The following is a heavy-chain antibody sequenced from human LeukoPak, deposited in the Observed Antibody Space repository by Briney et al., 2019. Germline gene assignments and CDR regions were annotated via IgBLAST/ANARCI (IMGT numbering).Heavy chain of an antibody. CDR3: ARTPYSSGWYDY. V-gene: IGHV2-70*01. CDR2: IDWDDDK. Sequence: SGPALMQPTQALTLTCTFSGFSLSTSGMCVSWIRHPPGKALEWLALIDWDDDKYYSTSLKTRLTISKDTSKNQVVLTMTNMDPVDTATYYCARTPYSSGWYDYWGQGTLVTVSS. D-gene: IGHD6-19*01. J-gene: IGHJ4*02. CDR1: GFSLSTSGMC.